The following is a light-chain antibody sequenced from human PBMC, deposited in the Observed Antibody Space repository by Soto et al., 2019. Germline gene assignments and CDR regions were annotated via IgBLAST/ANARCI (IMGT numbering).Light chain of an antibody. V-gene: IGLV1-44*01. CDR1: ASNIGSNP. CDR3: AAWDVSLNVLV. J-gene: IGLJ2*01. Sequence: QSVVTQPPSASGTPGQRVTISCSGSASNIGSNPVNWYQHLPGTAPKLLIYSSSHRPSGVPDRFSGSKSGTSASLAISGLQSGDEADYYCAAWDVSLNVLVFGGGTKLTVL. CDR2: SSS.